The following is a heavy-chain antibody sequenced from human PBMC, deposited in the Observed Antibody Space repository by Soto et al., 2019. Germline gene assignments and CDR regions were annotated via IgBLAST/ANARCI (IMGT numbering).Heavy chain of an antibody. CDR2: IYHSGST. J-gene: IGHJ6*02. CDR1: GGSISSSNW. D-gene: IGHD3-3*01. Sequence: QVQLQESGPGLVKPSGTLSLTCAVSGGSISSSNWWIWVRQPPGKGLEWIGEIYHSGSTNYNPSLKSRVTISVDKSKNQFSLKLSSVTAADTAVYYCARDARRFFEDPGIYYGMDVWGQGTTVTVSS. CDR3: ARDARRFFEDPGIYYGMDV. V-gene: IGHV4-4*02.